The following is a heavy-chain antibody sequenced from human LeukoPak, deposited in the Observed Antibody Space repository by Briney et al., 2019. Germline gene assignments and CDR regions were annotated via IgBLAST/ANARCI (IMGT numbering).Heavy chain of an antibody. CDR3: ARGEMATISL. CDR2: IYYSGST. J-gene: IGHJ4*02. V-gene: IGHV4-59*01. CDR1: GGSINNDY. D-gene: IGHD5-24*01. Sequence: SETLSLTCSVSGGSINNDYWTWIRQPPGKGLEWIGYIYYSGSTNYNPSLKSRVTISLDPSKTQFSLKLNSVTAADTAVYFCARGEMATISLWGQGTLVTVSS.